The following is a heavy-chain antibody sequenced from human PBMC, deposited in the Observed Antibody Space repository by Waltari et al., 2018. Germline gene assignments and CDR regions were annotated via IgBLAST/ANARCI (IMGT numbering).Heavy chain of an antibody. D-gene: IGHD6-13*01. CDR2: IYTSGRT. J-gene: IGHJ4*02. V-gene: IGHV4-61*09. CDR1: GGSISSGSYY. CDR3: ARAAAALDY. Sequence: QVQLQESGPGLVKPSQTLSLTCTVSGGSISSGSYYWSWIRQPAGKGLEWIGYIYTSGRTNYNPSLKSRVTISVDTSKNQFSLKLSSVTAADTAVYYCARAAAALDYWGQGTLVTVSS.